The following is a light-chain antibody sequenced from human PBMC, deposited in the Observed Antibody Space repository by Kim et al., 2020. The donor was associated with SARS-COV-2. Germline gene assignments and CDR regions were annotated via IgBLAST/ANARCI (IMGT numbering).Light chain of an antibody. CDR3: TSYTTINTSV. CDR2: DVT. J-gene: IGLJ1*01. V-gene: IGLV2-14*03. Sequence: QSALTQPASVSGSPGQSITISCTGTSTDVGGYNYVSWFQQHPGKAPKLMIYDVTKRPSGVSNRFSGSKSGNTASLTISGLQAEDEADYYCTSYTTINTSVFGTGTKVTVL. CDR1: STDVGGYNY.